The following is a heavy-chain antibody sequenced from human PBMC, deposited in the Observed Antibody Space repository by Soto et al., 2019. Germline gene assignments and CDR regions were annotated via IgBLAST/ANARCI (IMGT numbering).Heavy chain of an antibody. D-gene: IGHD5-12*01. V-gene: IGHV3-21*01. Sequence: EVQLVESGGGLVQPGGSLRLSCAASGFTFSSYSMNWVRQAPGKGLEWVSSISSSGSTIYYADSVKGRFTISRDNAKNSLYLQMNSLRAEDTAVYYCARNLNYLERWLQLFPVYFDYWGQGTLVTVSS. CDR1: GFTFSSYS. J-gene: IGHJ4*02. CDR3: ARNLNYLERWLQLFPVYFDY. CDR2: ISSSGSTI.